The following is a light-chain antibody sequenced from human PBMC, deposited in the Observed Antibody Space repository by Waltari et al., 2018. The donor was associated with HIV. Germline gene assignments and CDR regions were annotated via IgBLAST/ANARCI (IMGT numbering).Light chain of an antibody. V-gene: IGLV3-10*01. CDR1: ALSKQY. J-gene: IGLJ2*01. CDR2: EDT. CDR3: YSTDSSANHRV. Sequence: SYELTQPPSVSVSPGQTARITCSGDALSKQYAYWYQQKSGQAPVLVIYEDTKRPSGIPERFSGSSSGTMATLTVSGAQVEDEADYYCYSTDSSANHRVFGGGTKLTVL.